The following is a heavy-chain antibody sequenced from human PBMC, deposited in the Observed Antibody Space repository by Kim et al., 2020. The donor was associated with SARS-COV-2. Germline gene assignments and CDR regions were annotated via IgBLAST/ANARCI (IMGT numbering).Heavy chain of an antibody. Sequence: YPDSVKGRFTIAKDSAENSVYLQINDLGAEDTAVYCCASKPDGEERYVDYWGQGTLVTVSS. V-gene: IGHV3-48*03. CDR3: ASKPDGEERYVDY. D-gene: IGHD4-17*01. J-gene: IGHJ4*02.